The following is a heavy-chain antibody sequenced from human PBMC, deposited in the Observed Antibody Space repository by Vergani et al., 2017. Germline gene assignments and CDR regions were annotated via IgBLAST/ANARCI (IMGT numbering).Heavy chain of an antibody. CDR3: ARDTGYSSSWYPGYYYYYGMDV. CDR1: GLTFSSYA. D-gene: IGHD6-13*01. CDR2: ISSNGGST. J-gene: IGHJ6*02. Sequence: EVQLVESGGGLVQPGGSLRLSCAASGLTFSSYAMHWVRQAPGKGLEYVSAISSNGGSTYYANSVKGRFTISRDNSKNTLYLQMGSLRAEDMAVYYCARDTGYSSSWYPGYYYYYGMDVWGQGTTVTVSS. V-gene: IGHV3-64*01.